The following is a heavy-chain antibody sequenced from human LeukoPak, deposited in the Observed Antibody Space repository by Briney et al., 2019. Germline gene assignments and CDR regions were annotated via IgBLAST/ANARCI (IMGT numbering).Heavy chain of an antibody. CDR2: SGSGVNS. CDR3: AKEYSGYDFDY. J-gene: IGHJ4*02. D-gene: IGHD5-12*01. Sequence: SGSGVNSYYADSVRGRFTISRDNSQNTLYLQMDSLRAEDTALYYRAKEYSGYDFDYWGQGTLVTVSS. V-gene: IGHV3-23*01.